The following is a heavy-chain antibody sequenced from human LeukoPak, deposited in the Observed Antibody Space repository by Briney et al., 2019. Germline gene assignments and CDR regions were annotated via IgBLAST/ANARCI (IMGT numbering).Heavy chain of an antibody. CDR3: ARGRTVGVKTYYYDSSGYYCFDY. CDR2: IYYSGST. J-gene: IGHJ4*02. Sequence: KTSETLSLTCTVSGGSISSSSYYWGWIRQPPGKGLEWIGSIYYSGSTYYNPSLKSRVTISVDTSKNQFSLKLGSVTAADTAVYYCARGRTVGVKTYYYDSSGYYCFDYWGQGTLVTVSS. CDR1: GGSISSSSYY. V-gene: IGHV4-39*01. D-gene: IGHD3-22*01.